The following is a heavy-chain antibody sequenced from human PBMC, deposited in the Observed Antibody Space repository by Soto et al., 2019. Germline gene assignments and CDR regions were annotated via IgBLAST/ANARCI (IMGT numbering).Heavy chain of an antibody. CDR2: ISVSGDNI. CDR3: ARDLGLLKSLFDY. V-gene: IGHV3-21*01. J-gene: IGHJ4*02. CDR1: GFSFNSFN. D-gene: IGHD3-16*01. Sequence: GGSLRLSCLASGFSFNSFNMSWIRLAPGRGLEWVASISVSGDNIYYGDSVQGRFTISRDNSKRSVFLDLSSLRVEDTAVYYCARDLGLLKSLFDYWGQGTLVTVSS.